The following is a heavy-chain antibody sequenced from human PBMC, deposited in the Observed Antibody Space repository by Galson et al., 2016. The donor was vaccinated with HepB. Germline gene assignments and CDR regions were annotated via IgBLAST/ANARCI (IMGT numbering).Heavy chain of an antibody. CDR1: GFTLTNPRMG. D-gene: IGHD1-14*01. V-gene: IGHV2-26*01. Sequence: PALVKPTQTLTLTCTVSGFTLTNPRMGVSWIRQPPGKALEWLAHIFSNDEVSYNTSLKTRATISKDASGGQVVLTLTNVDPADTATYFCARVLQYDRTPFDHWGPGSLVTVSS. CDR2: IFSNDEV. J-gene: IGHJ4*02. CDR3: ARVLQYDRTPFDH.